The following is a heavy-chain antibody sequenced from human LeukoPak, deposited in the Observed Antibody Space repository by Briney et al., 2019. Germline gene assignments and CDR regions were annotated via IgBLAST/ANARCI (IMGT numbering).Heavy chain of an antibody. J-gene: IGHJ1*01. D-gene: IGHD3-3*01. CDR3: AKREEYDGFQH. V-gene: IGHV3-23*01. Sequence: GGSLRLSCAASGFTFSSYAMSWVRQAPGKGLEWVSAISGSGGSTYYADSAKGRFTISRDNSKNTLYLQMNSLRAGDAAVYYCAKREEYDGFQHWGQDTLVTVSS. CDR1: GFTFSSYA. CDR2: ISGSGGST.